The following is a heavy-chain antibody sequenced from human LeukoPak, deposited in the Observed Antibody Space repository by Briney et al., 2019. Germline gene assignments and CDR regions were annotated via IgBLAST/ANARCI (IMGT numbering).Heavy chain of an antibody. CDR3: ARVVIWGSSWVIDY. D-gene: IGHD6-13*01. CDR1: GGSISSDE. CDR2: IYYSGST. J-gene: IGHJ4*02. V-gene: IGHV4-59*13. Sequence: KPSETLSLTCTVWGGSISSDEWSWVGQRPGKGREWGGNIYYSGSTNYNPSLKSRVTISVDTSKNQFSLKLSSVTAADTAVYYCARVVIWGSSWVIDYWGQGTLVTVSS.